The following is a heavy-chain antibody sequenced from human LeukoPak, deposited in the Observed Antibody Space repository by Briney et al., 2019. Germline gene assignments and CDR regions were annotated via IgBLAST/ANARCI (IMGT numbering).Heavy chain of an antibody. Sequence: SETLSLTCTVSGGSISSGDYYWSWIRQPPGKGLEWIGYIYYSGSTYYNPSLKSRVTISVDTSKNQFSLKLSSVTAADTAVYYCARESLCSGGSCLPDYWGQGTLVTVSS. D-gene: IGHD2-15*01. CDR2: IYYSGST. V-gene: IGHV4-30-4*01. CDR1: GGSISSGDYY. CDR3: ARESLCSGGSCLPDY. J-gene: IGHJ4*02.